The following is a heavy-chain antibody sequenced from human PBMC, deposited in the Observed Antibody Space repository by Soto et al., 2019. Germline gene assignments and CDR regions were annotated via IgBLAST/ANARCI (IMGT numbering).Heavy chain of an antibody. Sequence: QVQLQESGPGLVKPSETLSLTCTVSGGSISGFYWHWIRQPPGKGLEWIGNIHYSGKIEYNPSLQSRLTISLDTSKKQMSLNLRSVTAADTAVYYCARGSGWLPDSWGQGTLVTVSS. D-gene: IGHD5-12*01. CDR2: IHYSGKI. CDR1: GGSISGFY. CDR3: ARGSGWLPDS. J-gene: IGHJ5*01. V-gene: IGHV4-59*01.